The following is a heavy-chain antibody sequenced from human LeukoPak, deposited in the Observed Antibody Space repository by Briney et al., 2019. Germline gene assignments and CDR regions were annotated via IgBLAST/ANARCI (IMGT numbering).Heavy chain of an antibody. V-gene: IGHV1-69*13. D-gene: IGHD3-22*01. CDR2: IIPIFGTA. CDR1: GGTFSSYA. CDR3: ARDWDYYDSSGHDAFDI. Sequence: GASVKVSCKASGGTFSSYAISWVRQAPGQGLEWMGGIIPIFGTANYAQKFQGRVTITADESTSTAYMELSSLRSEDTAVYYCARDWDYYDSSGHDAFDIWGRGTMVTVSS. J-gene: IGHJ3*02.